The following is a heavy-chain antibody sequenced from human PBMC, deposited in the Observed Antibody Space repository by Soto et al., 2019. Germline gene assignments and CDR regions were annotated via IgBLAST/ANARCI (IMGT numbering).Heavy chain of an antibody. J-gene: IGHJ4*02. CDR3: AYGSGSYLHYFEY. CDR2: VDPEDAET. V-gene: IGHV1-69-2*01. Sequence: EVQLVQSGAEVKKPGTTVNISCRVSGYTFTDYYIHWVQQAPGKGLEWLGLVDPEDAETIYAERFQGRVSITADTSTDTAYMELRSLRSEDTAIYYCAYGSGSYLHYFEYWGQGTLVTVSS. D-gene: IGHD3-10*01. CDR1: GYTFTDYY.